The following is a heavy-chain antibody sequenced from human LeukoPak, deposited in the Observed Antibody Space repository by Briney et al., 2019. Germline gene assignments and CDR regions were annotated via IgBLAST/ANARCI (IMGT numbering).Heavy chain of an antibody. CDR1: GFTFSSYS. V-gene: IGHV3-21*01. D-gene: IGHD2-2*01. Sequence: PGGSLRLSCAASGFTFSSYSMNWVRQAPGKGLEWVSSISSSSSYIYYADSVKGRFTISRDNAKNSLYLQMNSLRAEDTAVYYCARGYCSSTSCYASSYWGQGTLVTVSS. CDR2: ISSSSSYI. CDR3: ARGYCSSTSCYASSY. J-gene: IGHJ4*02.